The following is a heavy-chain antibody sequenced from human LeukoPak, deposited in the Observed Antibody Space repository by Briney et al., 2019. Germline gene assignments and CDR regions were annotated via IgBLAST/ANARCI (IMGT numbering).Heavy chain of an antibody. D-gene: IGHD6-19*01. J-gene: IGHJ4*02. V-gene: IGHV1-69*05. CDR1: GGTFSSYA. CDR2: IIPIFGTA. Sequence: SVKVSCKASGGTFSSYAISWVRQAPGQGLEWMGRIIPIFGTANYAQKFQGRVTITTDESTSTAYMELSSLRSEDTAVYYCARDGTFNIAVAEYFDYWGQGTLVTASS. CDR3: ARDGTFNIAVAEYFDY.